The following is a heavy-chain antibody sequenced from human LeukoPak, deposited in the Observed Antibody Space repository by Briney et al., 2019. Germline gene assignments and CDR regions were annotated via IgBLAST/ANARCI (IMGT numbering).Heavy chain of an antibody. V-gene: IGHV4-34*01. CDR3: AGSRVWANSSWHYWFDP. Sequence: SETLSLTCAVFGGSFSGYYWSWIRQPLGKGLEWIAEINNSGGTNYNPSLKSRVTISVDTSNNQFSLKLSSVTAADTAVYYCAGSRVWANSSWHYWFDPWGQGTLVTVSS. D-gene: IGHD3-22*01. CDR2: INNSGGT. J-gene: IGHJ5*02. CDR1: GGSFSGYY.